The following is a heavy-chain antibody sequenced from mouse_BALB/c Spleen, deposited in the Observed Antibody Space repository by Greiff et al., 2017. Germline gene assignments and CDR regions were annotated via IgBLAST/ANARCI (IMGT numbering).Heavy chain of an antibody. V-gene: IGHV5-4*02. CDR3: AREWSYYGSSDDAMDY. CDR1: GFSFSDYY. Sequence: EVKLMESGGGLVKPGGSLTLSCAVTGFSFSDYYTYWVRQTPEKRLVWVATISDGGSYTYYPDSVKGRFTISRDNAKNNLYLQMSSLKSEDTAMYYCAREWSYYGSSDDAMDYWGQGTSVTVSS. CDR2: ISDGGSYT. D-gene: IGHD1-1*01. J-gene: IGHJ4*01.